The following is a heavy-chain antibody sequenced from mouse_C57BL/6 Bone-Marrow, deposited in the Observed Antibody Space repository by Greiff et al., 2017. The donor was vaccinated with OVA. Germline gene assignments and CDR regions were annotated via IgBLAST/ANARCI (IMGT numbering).Heavy chain of an antibody. CDR2: IDPETGGT. CDR3: TKSRLYFDY. CDR1: GYTFTDYE. J-gene: IGHJ2*01. Sequence: VQLQQSGAELVRPGASVTLSCKASGYTFTDYEMHWVKQTPVHGLEWIGAIDPETGGTAYNQKFKGKAILTADKSSSTAYMELRSLTSEDSAVYYCTKSRLYFDYWGQGTTLTVSS. V-gene: IGHV1-15*01.